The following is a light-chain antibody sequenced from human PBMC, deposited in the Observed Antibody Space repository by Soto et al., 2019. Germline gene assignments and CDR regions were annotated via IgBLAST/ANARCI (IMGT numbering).Light chain of an antibody. CDR1: SSNIGAGYH. V-gene: IGLV1-40*01. CDR3: QSSDSRLSGSDV. CDR2: GDS. J-gene: IGLJ1*01. Sequence: QSVLTQPRSVSGAPGQRVTISCTGSSSNIGAGYHVHWYQQLPGAAPKLLIFGDSNRPSGVPDRFSGSKSGTSASLAITGLQADDEADYYCQSSDSRLSGSDVFGTGTKLTVL.